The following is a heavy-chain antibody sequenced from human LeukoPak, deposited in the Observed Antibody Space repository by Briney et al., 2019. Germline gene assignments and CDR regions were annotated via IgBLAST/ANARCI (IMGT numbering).Heavy chain of an antibody. CDR1: AFTFSSYE. D-gene: IGHD3/OR15-3a*01. V-gene: IGHV3-48*03. J-gene: IGHJ3*02. CDR2: ISSSGNTI. Sequence: GGSLRLSCAASAFTFSSYEMNWVRQAPGKGLEWVSYISSSGNTIYYADSVKGRFTISRDNAKNSLYLQMNSLRAEGTAVYYCARERGLGAFDIWGQGTMVTVSS. CDR3: ARERGLGAFDI.